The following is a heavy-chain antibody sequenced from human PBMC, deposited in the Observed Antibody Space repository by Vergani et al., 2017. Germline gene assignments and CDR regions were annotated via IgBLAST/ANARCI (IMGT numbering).Heavy chain of an antibody. CDR2: IYPGDSEV. CDR3: ASGGDGSENGGALQL. CDR1: GYIFSNFW. D-gene: IGHD3-16*01. V-gene: IGHV5-51*01. Sequence: EKQLVQSGSETKKPGESLKISCQAFGYIFSNFWIGCVRQRPGRGLEWLGIIYPGDSEVKSNPTFRGQVIFSVDTSVNTAYLQWRSLQASDTATYFCASGGDGSENGGALQLWGQGTNITVSS. J-gene: IGHJ3*01.